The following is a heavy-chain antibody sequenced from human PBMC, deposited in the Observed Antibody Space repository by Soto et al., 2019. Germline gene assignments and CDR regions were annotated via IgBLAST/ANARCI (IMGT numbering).Heavy chain of an antibody. CDR2: ISGSGSDT. CDR1: GFTFTNYA. D-gene: IGHD2-2*01. CDR3: ASRKLGGCSSTPCYAPFDY. J-gene: IGHJ4*02. V-gene: IGHV3-23*01. Sequence: EVQLLESGGGFVQPGGSLRLSCAASGFTFTNYAMSWVRQAPGKGLEWVSTISGSGSDTHYADSVKGRFTISRDNSKDTVYLHMSSLRAEDSAIYYCASRKLGGCSSTPCYAPFDYWGQGTLVTVPS.